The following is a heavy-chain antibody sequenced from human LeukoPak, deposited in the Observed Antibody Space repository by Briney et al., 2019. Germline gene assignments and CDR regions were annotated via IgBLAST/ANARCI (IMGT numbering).Heavy chain of an antibody. Sequence: ASVKLSCKASGYTFTSYGISWVRQAPGQGLEWMGWISAYNGNTNYAQKLQGRVTMTTDTSTSTAYMELRSLRSDDTAVYYCAYESYDSSGYYYDYWGQGTLVTVSS. CDR1: GYTFTSYG. CDR3: AYESYDSSGYYYDY. J-gene: IGHJ4*02. D-gene: IGHD3-22*01. V-gene: IGHV1-18*01. CDR2: ISAYNGNT.